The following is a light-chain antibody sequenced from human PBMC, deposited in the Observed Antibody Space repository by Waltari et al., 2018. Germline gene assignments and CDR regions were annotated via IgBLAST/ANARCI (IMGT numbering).Light chain of an antibody. CDR1: NIGNKA. CDR3: HVWDTSSDHVI. CDR2: DDS. Sequence: SYVLTQSPPVSVALGQTATITCGGDNIGNKAVHWYQQKPGQAPVLVVYDDSERPSGIPERFSGSNSGHTATLTISRVEAGDEADYHCHVWDTSSDHVIFGGGTRLTVL. V-gene: IGLV3-21*02. J-gene: IGLJ2*01.